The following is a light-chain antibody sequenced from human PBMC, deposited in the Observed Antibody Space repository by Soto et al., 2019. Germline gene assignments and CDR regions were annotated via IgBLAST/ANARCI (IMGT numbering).Light chain of an antibody. CDR2: AAS. V-gene: IGKV1-39*01. CDR3: QQSYSGQLT. J-gene: IGKJ3*01. CDR1: RSIATY. Sequence: DIQMTQSPSSVSASVGDRVTITCRSSRSIATYLNWYQQSPGKAPKVLIYAASTLTSGVPSRFSGSGGGKEFTLTITSLQPEDSATYYCQQSYSGQLTFGPGTKVEIK.